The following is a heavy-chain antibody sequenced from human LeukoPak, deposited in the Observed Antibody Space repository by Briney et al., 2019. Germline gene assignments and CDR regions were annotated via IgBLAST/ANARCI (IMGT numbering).Heavy chain of an antibody. CDR1: GFTFSSYA. Sequence: GRSLRLSCAASGFTFSSYAMHWVRQAPGKGLEWVAVISYDGSNKYYADSVKGRFTISRDNSKNTLYLQMNSLRAEDTAVYYCARALKKIPDSSSLEDAFDIWGQGTMVTVSS. CDR3: ARALKKIPDSSSLEDAFDI. V-gene: IGHV3-30-3*01. J-gene: IGHJ3*02. CDR2: ISYDGSNK. D-gene: IGHD6-13*01.